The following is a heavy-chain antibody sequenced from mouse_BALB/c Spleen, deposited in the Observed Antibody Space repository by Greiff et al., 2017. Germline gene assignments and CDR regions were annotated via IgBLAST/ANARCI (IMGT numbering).Heavy chain of an antibody. V-gene: IGHV5-12-2*01. CDR2: ISNGGGST. J-gene: IGHJ3*01. CDR1: GFTFSSYT. CDR3: ASEIYYDYDPAWFAY. D-gene: IGHD2-4*01. Sequence: EVMLVESGGGLVQPGGSLKLSCAASGFTFSSYTMSWVRQTPEKRLEWVAYISNGGGSTYYPDTVKGRFTISRDNAKNTLYLQMSSLKSEDTAMYYCASEIYYDYDPAWFAYWGQGTLVTVSA.